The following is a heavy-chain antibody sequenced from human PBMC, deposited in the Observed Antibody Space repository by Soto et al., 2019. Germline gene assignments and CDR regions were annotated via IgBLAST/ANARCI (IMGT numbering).Heavy chain of an antibody. D-gene: IGHD3-22*01. J-gene: IGHJ3*02. CDR1: GFTFSSYA. Sequence: GGSLRLSCAASGFTFSSYAMSWVRQAPGKGLEWVSAISGSGGSTYYADSVKGRFTISRDNSKNTLYLQMNSLRAEDTAVYYCAKGKYYYDSSGYYYLDAFDIWGQGTMVTVSS. CDR3: AKGKYYYDSSGYYYLDAFDI. CDR2: ISGSGGST. V-gene: IGHV3-23*01.